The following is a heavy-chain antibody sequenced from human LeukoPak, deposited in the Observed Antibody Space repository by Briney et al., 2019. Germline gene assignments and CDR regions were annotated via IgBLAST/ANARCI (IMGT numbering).Heavy chain of an antibody. J-gene: IGHJ5*02. D-gene: IGHD2-2*01. CDR1: GYTFTGYY. Sequence: GASVKVSCKASGYTFTGYYMHWVRQASGQGLEWMGWINPNSGGTNYAQKFQGRVTMTRDTSISTAYMELSRLRSDDTAVYYCAKDPFDQMLPENWFDPWGQGTLVTVSS. CDR2: INPNSGGT. CDR3: AKDPFDQMLPENWFDP. V-gene: IGHV1-2*02.